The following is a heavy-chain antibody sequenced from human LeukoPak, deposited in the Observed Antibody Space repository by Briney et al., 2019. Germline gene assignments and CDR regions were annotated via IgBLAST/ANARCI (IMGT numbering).Heavy chain of an antibody. V-gene: IGHV1-69*13. CDR2: IIPIFGTA. CDR1: GYTFTSYY. D-gene: IGHD2-8*01. Sequence: SVKVSCKASGYTFTSYYVHWVRQAPGQGLEWMGGIIPIFGTANYAQKFQGRVTITADESTSTAYMELSSLRSEDTAVYYCARDGYCTNGVCHEYFQHWGQGTLVTVSS. J-gene: IGHJ1*01. CDR3: ARDGYCTNGVCHEYFQH.